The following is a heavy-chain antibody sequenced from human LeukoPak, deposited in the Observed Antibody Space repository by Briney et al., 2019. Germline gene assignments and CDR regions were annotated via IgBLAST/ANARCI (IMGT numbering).Heavy chain of an antibody. J-gene: IGHJ3*02. V-gene: IGHV7-4-1*02. CDR2: INTNTGNP. CDR3: ARAPNFNMVRGAGDDAFDI. Sequence: ASVKVSCKASGYTFTSYAMNWVRQAPGQGLEWMGWINTNTGNPTYAQGFTGRFVFSLDTSVSTAYLQISSLKAEDTAVYYCARAPNFNMVRGAGDDAFDIWGQGTMVTVSS. CDR1: GYTFTSYA. D-gene: IGHD3-10*01.